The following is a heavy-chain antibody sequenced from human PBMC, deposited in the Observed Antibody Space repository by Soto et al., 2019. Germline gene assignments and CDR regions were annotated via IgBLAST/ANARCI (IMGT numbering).Heavy chain of an antibody. Sequence: GGSLSLSCAASGFSFSNYAMSWVRQAPAQGLEWVASITTRGGRTYYVDSVKGRFTISRDNFANALYLEMNSLTAEDTAIYYCAKESYYDPSGCYSDLYFDSWGQGTLVTVSS. J-gene: IGHJ4*02. CDR2: ITTRGGRT. D-gene: IGHD3-22*01. CDR3: AKESYYDPSGCYSDLYFDS. V-gene: IGHV3-23*01. CDR1: GFSFSNYA.